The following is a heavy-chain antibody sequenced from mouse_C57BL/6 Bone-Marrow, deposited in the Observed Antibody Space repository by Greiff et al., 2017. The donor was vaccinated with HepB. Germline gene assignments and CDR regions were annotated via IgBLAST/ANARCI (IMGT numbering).Heavy chain of an antibody. D-gene: IGHD2-2*01. Sequence: QVQLQQSGAELVRPGTSVKMSCKASGYTFTNYWIGWAKQRPGHGLEWIGYIYPGGGNINYNEKFKGKATLTADKSSSTAYMQFSSLTSEDSAIYYCARSRGYAVFAYWGQGTLVTVSA. V-gene: IGHV1-63*01. CDR1: GYTFTNYW. CDR3: ARSRGYAVFAY. CDR2: IYPGGGNI. J-gene: IGHJ3*01.